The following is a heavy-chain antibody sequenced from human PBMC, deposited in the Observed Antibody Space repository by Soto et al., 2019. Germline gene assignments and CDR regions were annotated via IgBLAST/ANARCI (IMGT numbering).Heavy chain of an antibody. Sequence: GGSLRLSCTASGFTFGDYAMSWFRQAPGKGLEWVGFIRSKAYGGTTEYAASVKGRFTISRDDSKSIAYLQMNSLKTEDTAVYYCTRVLPTHDFWSGYYPGPFDYWGQGTLVTVSS. CDR1: GFTFGDYA. CDR3: TRVLPTHDFWSGYYPGPFDY. D-gene: IGHD3-3*01. J-gene: IGHJ4*02. CDR2: IRSKAYGGTT. V-gene: IGHV3-49*03.